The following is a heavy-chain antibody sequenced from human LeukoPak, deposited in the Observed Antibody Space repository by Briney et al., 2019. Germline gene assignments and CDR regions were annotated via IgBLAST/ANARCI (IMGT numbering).Heavy chain of an antibody. V-gene: IGHV1-69*05. CDR1: GGTFSSYA. CDR2: IIPIFGTA. Sequence: SVKVSCKASGGTFSSYAISWVRQAPGQGLEWMGRIIPIFGTANYAQKFQGRVTITTDESTSTVYMELSSLRSEDTAVYYCARGRSNFEFDYWGQGTLVTVSS. CDR3: ARGRSNFEFDY. J-gene: IGHJ4*02. D-gene: IGHD4/OR15-4a*01.